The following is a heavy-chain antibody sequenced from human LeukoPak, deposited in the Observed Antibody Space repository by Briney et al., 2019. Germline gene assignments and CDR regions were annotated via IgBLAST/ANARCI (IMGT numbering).Heavy chain of an antibody. CDR1: GGSISSSSYY. D-gene: IGHD2-2*01. CDR2: IYYSGST. V-gene: IGHV4-39*01. Sequence: ASETLSLTCTVSGGSISSSSYYWGWIRQPPGKGLEWIGSIYYSGSTYYNPSLKSRVTISVDTSKNQFSLKLSSVTAADTAVYYCARLFYGRGEYQLLPTHFDYWGQGTLVTVSS. CDR3: ARLFYGRGEYQLLPTHFDY. J-gene: IGHJ4*02.